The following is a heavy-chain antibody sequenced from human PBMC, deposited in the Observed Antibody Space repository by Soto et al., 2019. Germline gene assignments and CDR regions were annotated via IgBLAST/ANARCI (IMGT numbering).Heavy chain of an antibody. V-gene: IGHV1-69*05. Sequence: SVKVSCKASGGTFSSYAISWVRQAPGQGLEWMGGIIPIFGTANYAQKFQGRVTMTRNTSISTAYMELSSLRSEDTAVYYCARTLYGDNVDYWGQGIRVTVSS. CDR2: IIPIFGTA. CDR1: GGTFSSYA. J-gene: IGHJ4*02. CDR3: ARTLYGDNVDY. D-gene: IGHD4-17*01.